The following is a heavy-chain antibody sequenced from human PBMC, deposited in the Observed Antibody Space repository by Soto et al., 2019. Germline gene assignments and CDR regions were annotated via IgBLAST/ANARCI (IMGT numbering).Heavy chain of an antibody. D-gene: IGHD3-10*01. CDR1: GFTFNRYA. Sequence: QVELVASGGGVVQPGRSLRLSCAASGFTFNRYAMNWVRQSPVKGLEWVAAISVDGSSYNYADSVKGRFIISRDNSKDTLYLQMSSLRVEDTAVYYCARDFGYWGQGTLVTVSS. CDR2: ISVDGSSY. J-gene: IGHJ4*02. V-gene: IGHV3-30*03. CDR3: ARDFGY.